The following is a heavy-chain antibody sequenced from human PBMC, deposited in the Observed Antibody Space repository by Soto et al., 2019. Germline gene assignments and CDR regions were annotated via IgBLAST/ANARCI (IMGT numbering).Heavy chain of an antibody. CDR1: GRSLRSYA. V-gene: IGHV1-69*13. D-gene: IGHD2-2*01. J-gene: IGHJ6*02. CDR2: IIPIFGTA. Sequence: GASVRVACKASGRSLRSYAIRWVRQAPGQGLEWMGGIIPIFGTANYAQKFQGRVTITADESTSTAYMELSSLRSEDTAVYYCARACSSTSCSTFAPYYYYGMDVWGQGTTVTVSS. CDR3: ARACSSTSCSTFAPYYYYGMDV.